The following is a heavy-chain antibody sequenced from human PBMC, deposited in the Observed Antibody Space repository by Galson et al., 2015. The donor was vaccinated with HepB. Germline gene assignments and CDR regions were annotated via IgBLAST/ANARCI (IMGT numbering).Heavy chain of an antibody. CDR1: GFTFSSYA. D-gene: IGHD2-2*01. CDR2: ISYDGSNK. J-gene: IGHJ4*02. V-gene: IGHV3-30-3*01. Sequence: SLRLSCAASGFTFSSYAMNWVRQAPGKGLEWVALISYDGSNKYYAESVKGRFTISRDKSKNTLYLQMNSLRAEDTAVYYCAKGDIVAVPAAMGLYYFDYWGQGTLVTVSS. CDR3: AKGDIVAVPAAMGLYYFDY.